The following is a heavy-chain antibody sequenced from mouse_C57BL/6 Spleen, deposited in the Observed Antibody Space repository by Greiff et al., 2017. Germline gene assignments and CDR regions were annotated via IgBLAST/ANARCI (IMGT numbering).Heavy chain of an antibody. CDR1: GYSITSGYY. CDR3: ARDIYYNPFAY. Sequence: DVKLQESGPGLVKPSQSLSLTCSVTGYSITSGYYWNWIRQFPGDKLEWMGYISYDGSNNYNPSLKNRISITRDTSKNQFFLKLNSVTTEDTATXYCARDIYYNPFAYWGQGTLVTVSA. J-gene: IGHJ3*01. D-gene: IGHD2-1*01. CDR2: ISYDGSN. V-gene: IGHV3-6*01.